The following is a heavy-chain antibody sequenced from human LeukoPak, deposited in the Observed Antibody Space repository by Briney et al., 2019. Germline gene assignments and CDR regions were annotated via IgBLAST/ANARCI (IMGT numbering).Heavy chain of an antibody. CDR2: IYPGDSDT. J-gene: IGHJ4*02. Sequence: GESLKISCKGSGYSFTNYWLGWVRQTPGKGLEWMGIIYPGDSDTRYSPSFRGQVTISADKSISTAYLQWSSLKASDTAMYYCARLVVVTAIPLYYFDYWGQGTLVTVSS. D-gene: IGHD2-21*02. CDR3: ARLVVVTAIPLYYFDY. V-gene: IGHV5-51*01. CDR1: GYSFTNYW.